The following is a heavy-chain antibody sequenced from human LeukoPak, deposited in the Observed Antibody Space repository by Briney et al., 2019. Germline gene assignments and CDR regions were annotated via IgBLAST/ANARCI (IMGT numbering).Heavy chain of an antibody. Sequence: ASVKVSCKASGGTFSSYAISWVRQAPGQGLEWMGRIIPIFGIANYAQKFQGRVTITADKSTSTAYMELSSLRSEDTAVYYCASGVRPTHCSSTSCYAPNWFDPWGQGTLVTVSS. CDR3: ASGVRPTHCSSTSCYAPNWFDP. CDR1: GGTFSSYA. V-gene: IGHV1-69*04. CDR2: IIPIFGIA. J-gene: IGHJ5*02. D-gene: IGHD2-2*01.